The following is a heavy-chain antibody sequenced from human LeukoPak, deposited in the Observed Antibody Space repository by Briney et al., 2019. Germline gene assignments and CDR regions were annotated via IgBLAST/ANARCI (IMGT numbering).Heavy chain of an antibody. CDR2: ISSSSSYI. CDR3: ARDYGYGGNPYYFDY. V-gene: IGHV3-21*01. J-gene: IGHJ4*02. CDR1: GFTFSSYS. D-gene: IGHD4-23*01. Sequence: GGSLRLSCAASGFTFSSYSMNWVRQAQGKGLEWVSSISSSSSYIYYADSVKGRFTISRDNAMNSLYLQMNSLRAEDTAVYYCARDYGYGGNPYYFDYWGQGTLVTVSS.